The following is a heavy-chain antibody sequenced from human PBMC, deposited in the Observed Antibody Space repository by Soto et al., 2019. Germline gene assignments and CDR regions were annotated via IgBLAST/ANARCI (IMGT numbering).Heavy chain of an antibody. CDR2: IYYSGST. Sequence: QVQLQESGPGLVKPSQTLSLTCTVSGGSISSGDYYWSWIRQPPGKGLEWIGYIYYSGSTYYNPSLTCRVTISVDTSKNQFSLELSSVTAADTAVYYCVRADGSGSYCDYWGQGTLVTVSS. CDR1: GGSISSGDYY. J-gene: IGHJ4*02. V-gene: IGHV4-30-4*01. D-gene: IGHD3-10*01. CDR3: VRADGSGSYCDY.